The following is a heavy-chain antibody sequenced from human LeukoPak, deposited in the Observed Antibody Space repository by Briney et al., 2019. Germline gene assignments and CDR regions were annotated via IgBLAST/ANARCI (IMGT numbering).Heavy chain of an antibody. CDR3: ARASAYDPPPPPKYYMDV. D-gene: IGHD5-12*01. J-gene: IGHJ6*03. Sequence: SVKVSCKASGGTLTINGITWVRQAPGQGLEWMGAIISNSGTANYAQKFQGRLTITADKSTNTVYMELTSLKSEDTAVYFCARASAYDPPPPPKYYMDVWGKGTTVTISS. CDR2: IISNSGTA. V-gene: IGHV1-69*06. CDR1: GGTLTING.